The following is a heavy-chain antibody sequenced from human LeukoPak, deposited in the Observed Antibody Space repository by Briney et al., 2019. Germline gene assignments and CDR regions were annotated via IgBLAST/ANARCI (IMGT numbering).Heavy chain of an antibody. CDR1: RFTFSSYA. J-gene: IGHJ4*02. CDR3: PKAGVIVPTIVFDY. V-gene: IGHV3-23*01. CDR2: ISGSGGST. D-gene: IGHD5-12*01. Sequence: RGSLRLSCAHSRFTFSSYAMNSVRHAPGKRLEWVSGISGSGGSTYYTDSVKGRFTISIDNSTNTLSLQMNSLRVEDTAVYYCPKAGVIVPTIVFDYWGRGTLVTVSS.